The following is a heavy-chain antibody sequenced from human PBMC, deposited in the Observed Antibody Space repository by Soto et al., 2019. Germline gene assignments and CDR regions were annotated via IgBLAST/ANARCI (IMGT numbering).Heavy chain of an antibody. Sequence: QVQLQQSGPGLVKPSQTLSLTCAISGDSVSSNSAAWNWIRQSPSRGLEWLGRTYYRSKWYNDXXXSVXXXITINPDTSKXXFXLXXNSVTPEDTAVYYCARGSRRRIYDILPGYPDYFDYWGQGTLVTVSS. CDR1: GDSVSSNSAA. V-gene: IGHV6-1*01. CDR2: TYYRSKWYN. J-gene: IGHJ4*02. CDR3: ARGSRRRIYDILPGYPDYFDY. D-gene: IGHD3-9*01.